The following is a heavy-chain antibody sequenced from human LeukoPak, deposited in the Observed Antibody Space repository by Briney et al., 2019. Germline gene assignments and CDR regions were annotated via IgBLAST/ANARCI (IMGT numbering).Heavy chain of an antibody. J-gene: IGHJ4*02. CDR2: ISSSSSNI. CDR1: GFTFSSYA. D-gene: IGHD1-7*01. Sequence: PGGSLRLSCAASGFTFSSYAMSWVRQAPGKGLEWVSYISSSSSNIYYADSVKGRFTISRDNAKNSLYLQMNSLRAEDTAVYYCARDDGTWGTDWGQGTLVTVSS. CDR3: ARDDGTWGTD. V-gene: IGHV3-21*01.